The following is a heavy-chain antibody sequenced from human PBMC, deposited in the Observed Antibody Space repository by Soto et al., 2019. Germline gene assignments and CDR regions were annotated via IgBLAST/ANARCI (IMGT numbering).Heavy chain of an antibody. CDR2: IVVGSGNT. CDR3: GADRTDWSYFDY. J-gene: IGHJ4*02. CDR1: GFTFTSST. Sequence: SVKVSCKASGFTFTSSTMQWVRQARGQRLEWIGWIVVGSGNTNFAQKFQERVTITRDMSTSTAYMELSSLRSEDTAVYYCGADRTDWSYFDYWGQGTLVTVSS. D-gene: IGHD3-9*01. V-gene: IGHV1-58*02.